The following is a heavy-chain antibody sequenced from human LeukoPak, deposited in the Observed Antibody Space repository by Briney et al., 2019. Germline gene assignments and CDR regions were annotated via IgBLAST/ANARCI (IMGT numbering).Heavy chain of an antibody. J-gene: IGHJ4*02. D-gene: IGHD2-15*01. CDR1: GFTFSSYA. CDR2: ISASGGST. Sequence: GGSLRLSCAASGFTFSSYAMTWVRQAPGKGLEWVSTISASGGSTYSADSVKGRFTISRDTSKNTLYLQMNSLRAGDTAVYYCAKWGSAFCFFDYWGQGTLVTVSS. V-gene: IGHV3-23*01. CDR3: AKWGSAFCFFDY.